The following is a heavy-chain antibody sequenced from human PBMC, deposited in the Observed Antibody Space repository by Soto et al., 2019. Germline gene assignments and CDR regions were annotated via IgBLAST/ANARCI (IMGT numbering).Heavy chain of an antibody. V-gene: IGHV3-23*01. CDR3: AKEHSSGWFSDY. CDR1: GFTFSSYA. J-gene: IGHJ4*02. CDR2: ISGSGGNT. Sequence: GGSLRLSCAASGFTFSSYAMSWVRQAPGKGLEWVSTISGSGGNTYYADSVKGRFTISRDNSKNTLYLQMNSLRAEDTAVYYCAKEHSSGWFSDYWGQGTLVTVPS. D-gene: IGHD6-19*01.